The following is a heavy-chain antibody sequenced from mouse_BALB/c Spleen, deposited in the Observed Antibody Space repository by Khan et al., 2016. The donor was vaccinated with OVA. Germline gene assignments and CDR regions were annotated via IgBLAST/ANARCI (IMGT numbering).Heavy chain of an antibody. J-gene: IGHJ4*01. Sequence: QVQLKQSGPGLVAPSQSPSITCTVSGFSLSRYNVHWVRQPPEKGLEWLGMIWGGGGTDYTSALKSRLSISKDDSKRQVFLKMNSLQTDDTAMYYCTRAYYRYDGYYAMDYWGQGTSVTVSS. CDR1: GFSLSRYN. V-gene: IGHV2-6-4*01. D-gene: IGHD2-14*01. CDR3: TRAYYRYDGYYAMDY. CDR2: IWGGGGT.